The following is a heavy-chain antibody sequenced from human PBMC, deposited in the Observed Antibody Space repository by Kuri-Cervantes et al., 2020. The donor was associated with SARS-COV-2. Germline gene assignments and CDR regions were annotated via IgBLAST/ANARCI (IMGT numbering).Heavy chain of an antibody. CDR2: INDSGAT. Sequence: SETLSLTCAVYGGSFSGYYWSWIRQPPGMGLEWIGQINDSGATKYNPSLKSRVIVSMDKSENQFSLKLSSVTAADTAVYYCARGVPGYWGQGSLVTVSS. CDR3: ARGVPGY. D-gene: IGHD6-6*01. V-gene: IGHV4-34*01. J-gene: IGHJ4*02. CDR1: GGSFSGYY.